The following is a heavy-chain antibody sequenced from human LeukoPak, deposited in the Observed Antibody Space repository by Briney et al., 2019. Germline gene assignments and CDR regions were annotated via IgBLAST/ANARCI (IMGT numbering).Heavy chain of an antibody. Sequence: PSETLSLTCTVSGGSISSYYWSWIRQPPGKGLEWIGYIYYSGSTNYNPSLKSRVTISVDTSKNQFSLKLSSVTAADTAVYYCARGRYSYGHEDAFDIWGQGTMVTVSS. CDR3: ARGRYSYGHEDAFDI. J-gene: IGHJ3*02. D-gene: IGHD5-18*01. CDR1: GGSISSYY. V-gene: IGHV4-59*01. CDR2: IYYSGST.